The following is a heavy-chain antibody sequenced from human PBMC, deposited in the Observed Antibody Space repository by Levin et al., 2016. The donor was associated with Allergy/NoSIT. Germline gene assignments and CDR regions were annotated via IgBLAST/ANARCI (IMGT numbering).Heavy chain of an antibody. D-gene: IGHD2-2*01. CDR2: ISRSGSTI. CDR3: ARVDCSSTSCYFAQYYYYGMDV. Sequence: WIRQPPGKGLEWVSYISRSGSTIYYADSVKGRFTISRDNAKNSLYLQMNSLRAEDTAVYYCARVDCSSTSCYFAQYYYYGMDVWGQGTTVTVSS. J-gene: IGHJ6*02. V-gene: IGHV3-48*03.